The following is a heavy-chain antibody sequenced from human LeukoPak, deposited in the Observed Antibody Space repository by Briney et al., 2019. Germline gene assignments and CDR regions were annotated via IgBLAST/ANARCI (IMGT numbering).Heavy chain of an antibody. J-gene: IGHJ5*02. CDR3: ARVPRDDNWFDP. Sequence: EASVKVSCKASGYTFTSYDINWVRQATGQGLEWMGWMNPNSGNTGYAQKFQGRVTMTRNTSISTAYMELSSLRSEDTAVYYCARVPRDDNWFDPWGQGTLVTVSS. CDR2: MNPNSGNT. V-gene: IGHV1-8*01. CDR1: GYTFTSYD.